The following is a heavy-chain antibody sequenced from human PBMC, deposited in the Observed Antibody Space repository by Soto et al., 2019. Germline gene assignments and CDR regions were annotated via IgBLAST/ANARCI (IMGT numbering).Heavy chain of an antibody. D-gene: IGHD6-6*01. CDR2: INPSGGST. CDR1: GYTFTSYY. Sequence: QVQLVQSGAEVKKPGASVKVSCKASGYTFTSYYMHWVRQAPGQGLEWMGIINPSGGSTSYAQKFQGRVTMTRDTSTSTVYMELSSLRSEDTAVYYCARDGGDLIAAWWLANYYGMDVWGQGTTVTVSS. J-gene: IGHJ6*02. V-gene: IGHV1-46*01. CDR3: ARDGGDLIAAWWLANYYGMDV.